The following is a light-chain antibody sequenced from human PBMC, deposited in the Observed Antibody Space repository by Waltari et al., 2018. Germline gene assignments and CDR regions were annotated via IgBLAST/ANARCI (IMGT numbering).Light chain of an antibody. CDR2: MGS. CDR3: MQPLQTPWT. V-gene: IGKV2-28*01. CDR1: QNLLHSNGYNY. J-gene: IGKJ1*01. Sequence: DFVMTQSPLSLPVTPGEPASISCRSSQNLLHSNGYNYLDWYLQKPGQSPKLLIYMGSNRASGVPDRFSGSGSGTDFTLKISRVEAEDDGVYYCMQPLQTPWTFGQGTKVEIK.